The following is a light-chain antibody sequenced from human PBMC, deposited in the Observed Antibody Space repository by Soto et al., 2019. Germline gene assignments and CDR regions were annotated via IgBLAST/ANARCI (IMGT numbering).Light chain of an antibody. CDR3: QQYGNSPHT. CDR1: QSVRSDY. V-gene: IGKV3-20*01. Sequence: VLTQSPATLSLSPGDRATLSFTISQSVRSDYFACYQQIPIQAPRVIIFGVSTRATAIPDRFTGSGSGTDFTLTISRLEPEDFALYYCQQYGNSPHTFGGGTKVDSK. J-gene: IGKJ4*01. CDR2: GVS.